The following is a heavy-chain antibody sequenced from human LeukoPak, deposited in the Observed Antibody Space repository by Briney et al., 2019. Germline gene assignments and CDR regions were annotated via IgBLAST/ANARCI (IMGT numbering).Heavy chain of an antibody. V-gene: IGHV3-21*01. J-gene: IGHJ4*01. D-gene: IGHD1-26*01. CDR2: ISSSGSYI. Sequence: PGGSLRLSCAASGFTFSSYSMTWVRQAPGKGLESVSSISSSGSYIFYADSVKGRFTISRDNAKNSLYLQLNSLRPEDTAVYYCSTVPRCGSSADYFDFWG. CDR3: STVPRCGSSADYFDF. CDR1: GFTFSSYS.